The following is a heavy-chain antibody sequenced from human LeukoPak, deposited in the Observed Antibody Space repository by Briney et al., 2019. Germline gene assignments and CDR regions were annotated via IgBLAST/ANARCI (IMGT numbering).Heavy chain of an antibody. CDR1: GFTFDDYA. D-gene: IGHD1-7*01. CDR3: ARDVNYGEGFDV. V-gene: IGHV3-9*01. J-gene: IGHJ3*01. CDR2: ISWNSGDI. Sequence: PGGFLRLSCAASGFTFDDYAMHWVRQAPGKGLEWVSGISWNSGDIGYADSVKGRFTISRDNAKISLYLQINSLRPEDTALYYCARDVNYGEGFDVWGQGTMVTVSS.